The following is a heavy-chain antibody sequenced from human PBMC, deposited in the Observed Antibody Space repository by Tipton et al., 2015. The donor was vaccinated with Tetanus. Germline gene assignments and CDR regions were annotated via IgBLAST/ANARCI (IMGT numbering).Heavy chain of an antibody. CDR3: ASGSSIRHGLDV. CDR2: LNPKSGSA. Sequence: QLVQSGAEVKKPGASVKFSCKASGYTFTSYGLNWVRKAAGRGFEWMGWLNPKSGSAAYAPRFQGRVTMTTNTSITTAFMEVASLTYEDTAVYYCASGSSIRHGLDVWGHGTSVTVSS. CDR1: GYTFTSYG. J-gene: IGHJ6*02. V-gene: IGHV1-8*02. D-gene: IGHD2-2*01.